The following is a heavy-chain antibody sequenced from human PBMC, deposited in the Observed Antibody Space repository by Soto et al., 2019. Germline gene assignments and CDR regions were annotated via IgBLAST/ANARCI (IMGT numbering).Heavy chain of an antibody. V-gene: IGHV4-59*01. CDR3: ARMTLYGRSGWYWSDY. J-gene: IGHJ4*02. CDR1: GGSISTSY. D-gene: IGHD6-19*01. Sequence: QVPLQESGPGLVKPSETLSLTCTVSGGSISTSYWNWIRQTPGTGLEYIGYISNGGRTDYNPSLRDRVNSTAYTSKNHVAPKMSSVTAADTAVYYCARMTLYGRSGWYWSDYWGQGTLVTVSS. CDR2: ISNGGRT.